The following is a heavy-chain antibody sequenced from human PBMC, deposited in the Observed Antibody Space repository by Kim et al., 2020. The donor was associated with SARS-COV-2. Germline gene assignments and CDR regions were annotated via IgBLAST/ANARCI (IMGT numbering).Heavy chain of an antibody. J-gene: IGHJ4*02. CDR3: SRGVGDY. Sequence: YSDGETFHADSGKGRLTLSRDNSKNILYLQMDSLRAEDTAKYYCSRGVGDYWGQGTQVTVSS. V-gene: IGHV3-53*01. CDR2: YSDGET. D-gene: IGHD3-16*01.